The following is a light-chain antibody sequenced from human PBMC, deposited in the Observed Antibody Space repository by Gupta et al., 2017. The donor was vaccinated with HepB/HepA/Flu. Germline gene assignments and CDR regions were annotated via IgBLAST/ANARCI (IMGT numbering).Light chain of an antibody. CDR1: QSVSSRY. V-gene: IGKV3-20*01. Sequence: ELLFTQSPRTLSLSPGPRATLSSRASQSVSSRYLAWYQQKPGQAPRLFIYGASSRATGIPDRFSSSGSGTDFTLTISRLEPEDFAVYDCEQSGSSSLFTFGSGNTVDIE. CDR2: GAS. J-gene: IGKJ3*01. CDR3: EQSGSSSLFT.